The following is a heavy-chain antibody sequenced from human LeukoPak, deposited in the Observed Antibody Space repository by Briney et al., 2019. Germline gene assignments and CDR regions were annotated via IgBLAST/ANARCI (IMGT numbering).Heavy chain of an antibody. CDR2: IFGSCVTT. Sequence: GGSLRLSCAGSGFTFSSYAMSWVRQAPGKGVEWGSGIFGSCVTTYYAVSVKGRFTISIDNSKNTLYLQMNSLRAEDTAVYYCASPRNSSGYYFIFDYWGQGTLVIVSS. J-gene: IGHJ4*02. CDR3: ASPRNSSGYYFIFDY. D-gene: IGHD3-22*01. CDR1: GFTFSSYA. V-gene: IGHV3-23*01.